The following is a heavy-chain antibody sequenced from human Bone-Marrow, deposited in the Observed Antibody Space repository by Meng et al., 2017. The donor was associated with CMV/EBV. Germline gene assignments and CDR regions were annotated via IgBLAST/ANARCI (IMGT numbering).Heavy chain of an antibody. CDR1: GGSVSSAYDY. CDR3: ARDVRGRTGAS. Sequence: SETLSLTCTVSGGSVSSAYDYWSWIRQPPGKGLEWIGYIYYSGSTNYNPSLKSRVTMSVDTSKNQFSLKLASVTAADTAIYYCARDVRGRTGASWGQGTLVPVAS. J-gene: IGHJ4*02. D-gene: IGHD3/OR15-3a*01. V-gene: IGHV4-61*01. CDR2: IYYSGST.